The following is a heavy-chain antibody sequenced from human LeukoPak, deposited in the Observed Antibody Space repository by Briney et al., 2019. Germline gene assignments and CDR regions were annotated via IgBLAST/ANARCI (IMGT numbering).Heavy chain of an antibody. V-gene: IGHV3-9*01. CDR2: ISWNSDTI. D-gene: IGHD3-10*01. CDR3: AKAPHYYTSATYWDYFEN. CDR1: GFTFDDFA. Sequence: PGRSLRLSCAASGFTFDDFAMHWVRQSPGKGLEWVSGISWNSDTIAYADSVKGRFTISRDNANNSLYLLMNSLRSEDTAFYYCAKAPHYYTSATYWDYFENWGQGSLVTVSS. J-gene: IGHJ4*02.